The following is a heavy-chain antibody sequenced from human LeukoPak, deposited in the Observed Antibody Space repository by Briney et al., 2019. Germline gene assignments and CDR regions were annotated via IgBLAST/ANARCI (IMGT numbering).Heavy chain of an antibody. D-gene: IGHD2-15*01. Sequence: SETLSLTCPVSGGSITSSSSYWGWIRQPPGKGLEWIGTIYYSGTTYYNPSLKSRVTISVDRSKNQFSLKLSSVTAADTAVYYCASAKGVKRYCSGGSCYSGRYYYYGMDVWGQGTTVTVSS. CDR3: ASAKGVKRYCSGGSCYSGRYYYYGMDV. J-gene: IGHJ6*02. CDR1: GGSITSSSSY. V-gene: IGHV4-39*07. CDR2: IYYSGTT.